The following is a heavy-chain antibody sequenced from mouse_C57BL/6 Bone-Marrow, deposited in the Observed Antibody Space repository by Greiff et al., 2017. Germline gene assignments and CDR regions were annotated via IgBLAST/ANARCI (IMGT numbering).Heavy chain of an antibody. V-gene: IGHV1-69*01. Sequence: QVQLQQPGAELVMPGASVKLSCKASGYTFTSYWMHWVKQRPGQGLEWIGEIDPSDSYTNYNQQFKGKSTLTVDKSSSTAYMQLSSLTSEDSAVYYCAGGDYTTGYFDVWGTGTTVTVSS. CDR3: AGGDYTTGYFDV. CDR1: GYTFTSYW. D-gene: IGHD1-1*01. J-gene: IGHJ1*03. CDR2: IDPSDSYT.